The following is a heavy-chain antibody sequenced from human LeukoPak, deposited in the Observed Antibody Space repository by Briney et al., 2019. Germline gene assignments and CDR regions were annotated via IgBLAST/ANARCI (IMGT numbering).Heavy chain of an antibody. CDR3: ARDRADTAMAYFDY. CDR1: GFTFSSYG. J-gene: IGHJ4*02. V-gene: IGHV3-30*02. D-gene: IGHD5-18*01. CDR2: IRYDGSNK. Sequence: GGSLRLSCAASGFTFSSYGMHWVRQAPGKGLEGVAFIRYDGSNKYYAASVKGRFTISRDNSKNTLYLQMNSLRAEDTAVYYCARDRADTAMAYFDYWGQGTLVTVSS.